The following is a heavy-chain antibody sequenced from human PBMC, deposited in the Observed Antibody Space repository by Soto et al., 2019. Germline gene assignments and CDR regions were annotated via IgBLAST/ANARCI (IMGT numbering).Heavy chain of an antibody. CDR1: GFTFSSYA. CDR3: ARAVAVAFDY. CDR2: ISYDGSNK. J-gene: IGHJ4*02. Sequence: GGSLRLSCAASGFTFSSYAMHWVRQAPGKGLEWVAVISYDGSNKYYADSVKGRFFISRDNSKNTLYLQMNSLRAEDTAVYYCARAVAVAFDYWGQGTRVTVSS. D-gene: IGHD6-19*01. V-gene: IGHV3-30-3*01.